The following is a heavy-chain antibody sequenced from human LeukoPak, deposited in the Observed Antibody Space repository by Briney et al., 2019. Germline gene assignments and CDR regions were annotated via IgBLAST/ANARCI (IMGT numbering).Heavy chain of an antibody. Sequence: SETLSLTCTVSGGSISSYYWSWIRQPPGKGLEWIGYIYYSGSTNYNPSLKSRVTISVDTSKNQFSLKLSSVTAADTAVYYCARANYSNYRYYYYYYGMDVWGQGTTVTVSS. CDR1: GGSISSYY. CDR3: ARANYSNYRYYYYYYGMDV. CDR2: IYYSGST. D-gene: IGHD4-11*01. V-gene: IGHV4-59*01. J-gene: IGHJ6*02.